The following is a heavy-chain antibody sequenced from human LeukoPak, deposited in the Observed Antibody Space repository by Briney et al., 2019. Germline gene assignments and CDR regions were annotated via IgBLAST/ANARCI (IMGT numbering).Heavy chain of an antibody. D-gene: IGHD3-22*01. V-gene: IGHV5-51*01. CDR3: ARHGSGYYYLGYDAFDI. CDR1: GYSFTSYW. J-gene: IGHJ3*02. Sequence: GESLKISYKGSGYSFTSYWIGWVRQMPGKGLEWMGIIYPGDSDTRYSPSFQGQVTISADKSISTAYLQWSSLKASDTAMYYCARHGSGYYYLGYDAFDIWGQGTMVTVSS. CDR2: IYPGDSDT.